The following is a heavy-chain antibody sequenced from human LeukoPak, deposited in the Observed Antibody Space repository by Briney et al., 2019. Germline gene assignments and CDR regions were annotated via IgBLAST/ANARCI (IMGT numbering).Heavy chain of an antibody. Sequence: ASVKVSCKASGFTFTSSAVQWVRQARGQRLEWIGWIVVGSGNTNYAQKFQERVTITRDMSTSTAYMELSSLRSEDTAVYYCAAGYDSWSGYYIFDYWGQGTLVTVSS. CDR3: AAGYDSWSGYYIFDY. CDR1: GFTFTSSA. D-gene: IGHD3-3*01. V-gene: IGHV1-58*01. CDR2: IVVGSGNT. J-gene: IGHJ4*02.